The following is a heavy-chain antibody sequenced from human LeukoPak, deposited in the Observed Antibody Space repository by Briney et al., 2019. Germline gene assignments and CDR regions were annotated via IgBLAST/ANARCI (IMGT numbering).Heavy chain of an antibody. CDR2: VSTSGGGT. CDR3: VTEQQWLG. J-gene: IGHJ4*02. CDR1: GFTFSSYA. Sequence: PGGSLRLSCAASGFTFSSYAMTWVRQAPGKGLEWVSTVSTSGGGTYYADSVKGRFTISRDDSKNALSLQMNSLETEDTAVYYCVTEQQWLGWGQGTLVTVPS. V-gene: IGHV3-23*01. D-gene: IGHD6-19*01.